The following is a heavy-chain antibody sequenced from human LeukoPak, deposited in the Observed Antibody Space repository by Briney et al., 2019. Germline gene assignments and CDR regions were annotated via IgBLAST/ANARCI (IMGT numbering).Heavy chain of an antibody. CDR1: GGSISSSSYY. CDR2: IYHSGST. CDR3: ARVQRDYYYYMDV. J-gene: IGHJ6*03. Sequence: SETLSLTCTVSGGSISSSSYYWGWIRQPPGKGLEWIGSIYHSGSTYYNPSPKSRVTISVDTSKNQFSLKLSSVTAADTAVYYCARVQRDYYYYMDVWGKGTTVTVSS. V-gene: IGHV4-39*07.